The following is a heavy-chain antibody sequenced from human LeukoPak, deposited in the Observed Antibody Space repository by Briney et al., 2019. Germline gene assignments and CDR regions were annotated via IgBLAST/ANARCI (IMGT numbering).Heavy chain of an antibody. V-gene: IGHV1-8*02. CDR3: ARNRPMVRGVNAFLSY. CDR2: MNPNSGNT. D-gene: IGHD3-10*01. Sequence: GASVKVSCKASGYTFTSYGISWVRQATGQGLEWMGWMNPNSGNTGYAQKFQGRVTMTRNTSISTAYMELSSLRSEDTAVYYCARNRPMVRGVNAFLSYWGQGTLVTVSS. J-gene: IGHJ4*02. CDR1: GYTFTSYG.